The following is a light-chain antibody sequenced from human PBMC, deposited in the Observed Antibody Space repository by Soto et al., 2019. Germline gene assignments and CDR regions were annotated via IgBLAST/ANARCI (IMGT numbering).Light chain of an antibody. CDR3: QQSYSTPIT. Sequence: DIQMTQSPSSLSTSVGDRVAITFRASQSISSYLNWYQQKPGKAPKLLIYAASSLQSGVPSRFSGSGSGTDFTLTISSLQPEHFATYYCQQSYSTPITFGQGTRLEVK. V-gene: IGKV1-39*01. CDR1: QSISSY. J-gene: IGKJ5*01. CDR2: AAS.